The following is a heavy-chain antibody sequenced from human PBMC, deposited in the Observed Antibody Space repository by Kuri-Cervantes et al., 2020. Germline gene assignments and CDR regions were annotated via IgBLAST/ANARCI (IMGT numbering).Heavy chain of an antibody. D-gene: IGHD5-24*01. CDR1: GYSFTSYW. V-gene: IGHV5-51*01. Sequence: GESLKISCKGSGYSFTSYWIGWVRQMPGKGLEWMGIIYPGDSDTRYSPSFQGQVTISADKSISTAYLQWSSLKASDTAMYYCAGGSVEMATIKDAFDIWGQGTMVTVSS. CDR3: AGGSVEMATIKDAFDI. J-gene: IGHJ3*02. CDR2: IYPGDSDT.